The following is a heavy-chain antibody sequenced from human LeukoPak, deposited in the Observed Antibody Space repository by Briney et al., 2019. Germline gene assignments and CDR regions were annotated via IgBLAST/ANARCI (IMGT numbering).Heavy chain of an antibody. CDR1: GFTFSSYA. J-gene: IGHJ4*02. CDR3: ARDPPGAHFDY. V-gene: IGHV3-30-3*01. D-gene: IGHD7-27*01. CDR2: ISYDGSNK. Sequence: GSLSLSCAASGFTFSSYAMHWGRQAPGKGLEGVAVISYDGSNKYYADSVKGRFTISRDNSKNTLYLQMNSLRAEDTAVYYCARDPPGAHFDYWGQGTLVTVSS.